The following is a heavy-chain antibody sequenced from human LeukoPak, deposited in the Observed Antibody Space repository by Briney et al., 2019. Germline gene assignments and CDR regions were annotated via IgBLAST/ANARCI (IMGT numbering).Heavy chain of an antibody. CDR3: ATARDILTTISVGGFDY. Sequence: ASVKVSCKASGYTFTGFYIHWVRQAPGQGLEWMGWINPNSGGTNYAQKFQGRVTMTRGSSISTAYMELSRLSSDDTAVYYCATARDILTTISVGGFDYWGQGTLVTVSS. D-gene: IGHD5-12*01. J-gene: IGHJ4*02. V-gene: IGHV1-2*02. CDR1: GYTFTGFY. CDR2: INPNSGGT.